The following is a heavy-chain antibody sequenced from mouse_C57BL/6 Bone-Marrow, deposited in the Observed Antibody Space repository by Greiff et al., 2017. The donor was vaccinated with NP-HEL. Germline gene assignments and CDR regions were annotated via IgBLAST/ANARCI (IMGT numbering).Heavy chain of an antibody. V-gene: IGHV1-5*01. CDR3: TRPGWLLRAWFAY. D-gene: IGHD2-3*01. Sequence: VQLQQSGTVLARPGASVKMSCKTSGYTFTSYWMHWVKQRPGQGLEWIGAIYPGNSDTSYNQTFKGKAKLTAVTSASTAYMELSSLTNEDSAVYYCTRPGWLLRAWFAYWGQGTLVTVSA. CDR2: IYPGNSDT. J-gene: IGHJ3*01. CDR1: GYTFTSYW.